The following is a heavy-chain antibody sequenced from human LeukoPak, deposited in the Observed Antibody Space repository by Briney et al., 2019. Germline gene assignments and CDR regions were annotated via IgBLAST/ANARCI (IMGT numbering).Heavy chain of an antibody. CDR3: ARTNYDFWSGYYPD. CDR2: INPNSGGT. D-gene: IGHD3-3*01. Sequence: ASVKVSCKASGYTFTGYYMHWVRQAPGQGLEWMGWINPNSGGTNYAQKFQGRVTMTRDTSISTAYMELSRLRSDDTAVYHCARTNYDFWSGYYPDWGQGTLVTVSS. V-gene: IGHV1-2*02. CDR1: GYTFTGYY. J-gene: IGHJ4*02.